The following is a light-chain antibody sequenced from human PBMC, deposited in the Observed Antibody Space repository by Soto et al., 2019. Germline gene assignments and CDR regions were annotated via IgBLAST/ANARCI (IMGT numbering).Light chain of an antibody. CDR3: SSYTSANTLV. Sequence: QSVLTQAASVSGSPGQSITISCTGTSRDVGAYNYVSWYQQHPGKAPRLMIYEVSYRPSGVSNRFSGSKSGSTASLTISGLQAEDEADYFCSSYTSANTLVXGRGTTVTVL. J-gene: IGLJ6*01. CDR2: EVS. CDR1: SRDVGAYNY. V-gene: IGLV2-14*01.